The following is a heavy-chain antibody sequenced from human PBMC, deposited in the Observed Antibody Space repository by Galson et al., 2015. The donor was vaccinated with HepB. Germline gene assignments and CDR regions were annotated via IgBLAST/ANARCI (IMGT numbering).Heavy chain of an antibody. D-gene: IGHD2-2*01. J-gene: IGHJ6*02. CDR2: IYYSGST. CDR1: GGSISSGGYY. V-gene: IGHV4-31*03. Sequence: TLSLTCTVSGGSISSGGYYWSWIRQHPGKGLEWIGYIYYSGSTYYNPSLKSRVTISVDTSKNQFSLKLSSVTAADTAVYYCARAQLSDCSSTSSPCGMDVWGQGTTVTVSS. CDR3: ARAQLSDCSSTSSPCGMDV.